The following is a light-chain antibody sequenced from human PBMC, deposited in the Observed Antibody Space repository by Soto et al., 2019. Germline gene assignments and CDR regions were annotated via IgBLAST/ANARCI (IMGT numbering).Light chain of an antibody. CDR2: GAS. CDR3: QQRSNL. J-gene: IGKJ5*01. V-gene: IGKV3D-20*02. Sequence: EIVMTQSPATLSVSPGERATLSCKTSQSSGSNFLACYQHKPGQAPRLLIYGASTRATGIPARFSGSGSGTDFTLTISSLEPEDFAVYYCQQRSNLFGQGTRLEIK. CDR1: QSSGSNF.